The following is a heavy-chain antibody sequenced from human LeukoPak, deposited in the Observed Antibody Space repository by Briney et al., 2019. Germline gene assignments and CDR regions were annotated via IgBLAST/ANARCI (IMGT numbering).Heavy chain of an antibody. D-gene: IGHD3-22*01. V-gene: IGHV3-74*01. CDR1: GFTFSRYW. CDR3: ARSDYYESSGYYADFDY. Sequence: SGGSLRLSCAAAGFTFSRYWMHWVRQAPGKGLVWVSRINSDGSSTSYADSVKGRFTISRDNAKTTLYLQMNSLRAEDTAVYYCARSDYYESSGYYADFDYWGQGTLVTVSS. J-gene: IGHJ4*02. CDR2: INSDGSST.